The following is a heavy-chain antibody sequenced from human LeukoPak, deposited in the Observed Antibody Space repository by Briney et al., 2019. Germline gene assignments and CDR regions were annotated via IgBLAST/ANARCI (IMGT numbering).Heavy chain of an antibody. CDR2: INPNSGGT. CDR3: ARGDPGYWSSTSCYLHYYGMDV. CDR1: GYTFTGYY. J-gene: IGHJ6*02. V-gene: IGHV1-2*06. D-gene: IGHD2-2*01. Sequence: ASVKVSCKASGYTFTGYYMHWVRQAPGQGLEWMGRINPNSGGTNYAQKFQGRVTMTRDTSISTAYMELSRLRSDDTAVYYCARGDPGYWSSTSCYLHYYGMDVWGQGTTVTVSS.